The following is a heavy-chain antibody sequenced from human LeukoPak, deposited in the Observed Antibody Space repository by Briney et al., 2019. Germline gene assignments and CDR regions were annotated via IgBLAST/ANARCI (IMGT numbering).Heavy chain of an antibody. J-gene: IGHJ4*02. CDR1: GVSMTIGGYY. CDR3: AREVPVSLRFLEWENFDS. D-gene: IGHD3-3*01. V-gene: IGHV4-61*02. Sequence: PSETLSLTCTVSGVSMTIGGYYWTWIRQPAGKGLEWLGRVFTSGKTDYNPSLKSRLTISLETSENQFSLKLTSVTAADTAVYSCAREVPVSLRFLEWENFDSWGQGALVTVSS. CDR2: VFTSGKT.